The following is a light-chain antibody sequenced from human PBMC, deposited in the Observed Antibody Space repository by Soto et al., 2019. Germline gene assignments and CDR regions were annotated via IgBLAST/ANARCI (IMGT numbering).Light chain of an antibody. CDR3: QQSYTAPLT. J-gene: IGKJ4*01. V-gene: IGKV1-39*01. CDR1: QSISSL. Sequence: DIQMAQSPSTLSASVGYRFTITGLASQSISSLLAWYQQKTGKAPNLLIFAASNLQSGVPSRFSGSGSGTDFTLTIRSLQPEDFATYYCQQSYTAPLTFGGGTKVDIK. CDR2: AAS.